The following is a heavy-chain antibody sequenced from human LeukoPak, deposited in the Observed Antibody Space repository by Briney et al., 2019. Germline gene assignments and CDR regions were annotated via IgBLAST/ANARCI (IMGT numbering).Heavy chain of an antibody. CDR3: ARGYSLG. D-gene: IGHD5-18*01. CDR2: INHSGST. Sequence: SETLSLTCAVYGGSFSGYYWSWIRQPPGKGLEWIGEINHSGSTNYNPSLKSRVTISVDTSKNQFSLKLSSVTAADTAVYYCARGYSLGWGQGTMVTVSS. CDR1: GGSFSGYY. J-gene: IGHJ3*01. V-gene: IGHV4-34*01.